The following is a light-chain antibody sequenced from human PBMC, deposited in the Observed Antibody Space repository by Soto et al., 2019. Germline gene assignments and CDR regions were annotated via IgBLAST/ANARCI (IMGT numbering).Light chain of an antibody. Sequence: PLTQSPSSLSASVGDRVTITCRASQGISSSLAWYQQNPGKAPKLLIYAASTLHSGVPSRFSGSGSDIDFTLTISSPQPEDFATYYCQQLNSYPRTLGQGTKVEIK. CDR1: QGISSS. CDR3: QQLNSYPRT. J-gene: IGKJ1*01. CDR2: AAS. V-gene: IGKV1-9*01.